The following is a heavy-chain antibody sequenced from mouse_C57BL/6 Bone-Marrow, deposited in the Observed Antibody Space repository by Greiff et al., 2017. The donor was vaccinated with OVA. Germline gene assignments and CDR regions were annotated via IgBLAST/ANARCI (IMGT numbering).Heavy chain of an antibody. V-gene: IGHV1-15*01. Sequence: VQLQQSGAELVRPGASVTLSCKASGYTFTDYEMHWVKQSPVHGLEWIGAIDPENGGTAYNQKFKAKAILTAYKSSSTAYMELRSLTSEDSAVYYCTQTAQSFDYWGQGTTLTVSS. J-gene: IGHJ2*01. CDR1: GYTFTDYE. CDR3: TQTAQSFDY. CDR2: IDPENGGT. D-gene: IGHD3-2*02.